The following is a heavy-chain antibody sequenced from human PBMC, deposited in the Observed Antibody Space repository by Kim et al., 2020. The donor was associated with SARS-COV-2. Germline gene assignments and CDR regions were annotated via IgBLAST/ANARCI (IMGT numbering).Heavy chain of an antibody. CDR3: ATGMGYYASGTYYYFDS. J-gene: IGHJ4*02. Sequence: GGSLRLSCAASGFTFNIYSMNWVRQAPGKGLEWVSYINTRSTTLYYADSVKGRFTISRDNAKNSLYLQMNSLRDDDTAVYYCATGMGYYASGTYYYFDSWGQGTLVTVSS. CDR1: GFTFNIYS. V-gene: IGHV3-48*02. CDR2: INTRSTTL. D-gene: IGHD3-10*01.